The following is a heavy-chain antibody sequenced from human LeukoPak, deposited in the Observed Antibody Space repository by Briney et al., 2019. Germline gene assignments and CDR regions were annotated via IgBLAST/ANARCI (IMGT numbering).Heavy chain of an antibody. J-gene: IGHJ4*02. CDR3: ARWYYYGSGSSQ. D-gene: IGHD3-10*01. V-gene: IGHV4-34*01. Sequence: SETLSLTCAVYGGSFSGYYWSWIRQPPGTGLEWIGEINHSGSTNYNPSLKSRVTISVDTSKNQFSLKLSSVTAADTAVYYCARWYYYGSGSSQWGQGTLVTVSS. CDR2: INHSGST. CDR1: GGSFSGYY.